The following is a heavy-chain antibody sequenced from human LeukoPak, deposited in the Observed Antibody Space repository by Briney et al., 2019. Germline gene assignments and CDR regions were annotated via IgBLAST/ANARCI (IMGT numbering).Heavy chain of an antibody. CDR3: ARVGSSGHTGFDY. D-gene: IGHD6-19*01. Sequence: GGSLRLSCAASGFTFSSYGMHWVRQAPGQGLEWMGWINPNSGGTNYAQKFQGRVTMTRDTSISTAYMELSRLRSDDTAVYYCARVGSSGHTGFDYWGQGTLVTVSS. CDR2: INPNSGGT. J-gene: IGHJ4*02. CDR1: GFTFSSYG. V-gene: IGHV1-2*02.